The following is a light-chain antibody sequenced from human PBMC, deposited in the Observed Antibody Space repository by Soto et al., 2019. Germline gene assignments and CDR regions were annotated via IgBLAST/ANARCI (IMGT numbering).Light chain of an antibody. CDR1: QSVSSY. CDR3: QQRSNWPPWT. J-gene: IGKJ1*01. CDR2: DAS. V-gene: IGKV3-11*01. Sequence: EIVLTQSPATLSLSPGERATLSCRASQSVSSYLAWYQQKPGQAPRLLIYDASNRATGIPARFSGSGSGTEFTLPISSLEPEDFAVYYYQQRSNWPPWTFGQGTKVEIK.